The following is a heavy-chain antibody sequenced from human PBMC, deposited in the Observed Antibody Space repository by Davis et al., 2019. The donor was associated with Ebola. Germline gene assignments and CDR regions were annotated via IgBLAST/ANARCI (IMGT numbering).Heavy chain of an antibody. CDR3: AKSRIAAAVLQHFDY. V-gene: IGHV1-18*01. Sequence: ASVKVSCKASGYTFTSYGISWVRQAPGQGLEWMGWISAYNGNTNYAQKLQGRVTMTTDTSTSTAYMELRSLRSDDTAVYYCAKSRIAAAVLQHFDYWGQGTLVTVSS. CDR2: ISAYNGNT. CDR1: GYTFTSYG. J-gene: IGHJ4*02. D-gene: IGHD6-13*01.